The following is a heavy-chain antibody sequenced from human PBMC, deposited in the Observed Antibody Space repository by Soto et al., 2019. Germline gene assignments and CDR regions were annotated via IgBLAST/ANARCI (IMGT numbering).Heavy chain of an antibody. V-gene: IGHV1-24*01. Sequence: ASVKVSCKVSGYTLAELSMHWVRQAPGKGLEWMGGFDPEDGETIYAQKFQGRVTMTEDTSTDTAYMELSSLRSEDTAVYYCARVGNYYGSGSYDYYYCYCVDVWGQGTTVTVSS. D-gene: IGHD3-10*01. J-gene: IGHJ6*02. CDR3: ARVGNYYGSGSYDYYYCYCVDV. CDR1: GYTLAELS. CDR2: FDPEDGET.